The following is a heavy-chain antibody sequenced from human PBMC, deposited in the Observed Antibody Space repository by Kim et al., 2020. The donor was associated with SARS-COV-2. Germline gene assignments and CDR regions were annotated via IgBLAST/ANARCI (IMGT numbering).Heavy chain of an antibody. J-gene: IGHJ4*02. D-gene: IGHD3-22*01. Sequence: GGSLRLSCAASGFTFSSYGMHWVRQAPGKGLEWVAVISYDENHKYYGDSVKGRFTISRDNSKNTLYLQMNSLRPEDTAVYYCAKDRGELLRGGFDYWGQG. V-gene: IGHV3-30*18. CDR3: AKDRGELLRGGFDY. CDR2: ISYDENHK. CDR1: GFTFSSYG.